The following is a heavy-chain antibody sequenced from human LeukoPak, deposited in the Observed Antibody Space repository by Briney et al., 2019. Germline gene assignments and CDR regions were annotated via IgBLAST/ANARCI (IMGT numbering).Heavy chain of an antibody. CDR1: GFTVSSIY. CDR2: IYSGGST. J-gene: IGHJ5*02. V-gene: IGHV3-53*01. D-gene: IGHD2-2*01. Sequence: GGSLRLSCAASGFTVSSIYMSWVRQAPGKGLEWVSVIYSGGSTYYADSVKGRFTICRDNSKNTLYLQMNSLRAEDTAVYYCARRRRYCSSTSCYDWSDPWGQGTLVTVSS. CDR3: ARRRRYCSSTSCYDWSDP.